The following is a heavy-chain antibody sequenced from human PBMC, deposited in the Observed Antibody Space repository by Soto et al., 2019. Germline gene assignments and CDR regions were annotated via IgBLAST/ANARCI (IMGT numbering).Heavy chain of an antibody. Sequence: ASVKVSCKASGYTFTSYYMHWVRQAPGQGLEWMGIINPSGGSTSYAQKFQGRVTMTRNTLFLQLNSLRAEDTAVYYCARDYYKYHDSSGYYRSPAYWGQGTLVTVSS. CDR3: ARDYYKYHDSSGYYRSPAY. CDR1: GYTFTSYY. V-gene: IGHV1-46*01. CDR2: INPSGGST. D-gene: IGHD3-22*01. J-gene: IGHJ4*02.